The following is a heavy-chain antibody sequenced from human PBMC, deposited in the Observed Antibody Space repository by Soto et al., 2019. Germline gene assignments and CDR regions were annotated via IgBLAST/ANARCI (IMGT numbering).Heavy chain of an antibody. Sequence: GASVKVSCKASGYTFTSYGISWVRQAPGQGLEWMGWISAYNGNTNYAQKLQGRVTMTTDTSTSTAYMELRSLRSDDTAVYYCARGVYGDYRKSPLDYWGQGTRVTVSA. D-gene: IGHD4-17*01. V-gene: IGHV1-18*04. CDR3: ARGVYGDYRKSPLDY. CDR2: ISAYNGNT. CDR1: GYTFTSYG. J-gene: IGHJ4*02.